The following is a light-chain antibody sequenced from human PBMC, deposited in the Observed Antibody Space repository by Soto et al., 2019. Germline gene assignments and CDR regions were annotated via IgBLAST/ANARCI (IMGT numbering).Light chain of an antibody. CDR1: SSDVGGYNY. Sequence: SVLTQPASVSGSPGHSITISCTGTSSDVGGYNYVSWYQQHPGKAPKLMIYGVSHRPSGVSNRFSGSKSGNTASLTISGLQAEDEADYYCSSYTSNSTLDVFGTGTKVTVL. V-gene: IGLV2-14*01. CDR3: SSYTSNSTLDV. J-gene: IGLJ1*01. CDR2: GVS.